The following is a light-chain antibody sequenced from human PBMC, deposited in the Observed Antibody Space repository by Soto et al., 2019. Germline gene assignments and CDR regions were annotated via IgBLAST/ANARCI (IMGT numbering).Light chain of an antibody. CDR2: EVS. Sequence: QSVLTQPASVSGSPGQSITISCTGRSSDVGSYNYVSWYQLHPGKAPKLMIYEVSNRPSGVSNRFSGSKSGDTASLTISGLQAEAEADYYCSSYTTRTTLYVFGTGTKVTVL. CDR3: SSYTTRTTLYV. V-gene: IGLV2-14*01. CDR1: SSDVGSYNY. J-gene: IGLJ1*01.